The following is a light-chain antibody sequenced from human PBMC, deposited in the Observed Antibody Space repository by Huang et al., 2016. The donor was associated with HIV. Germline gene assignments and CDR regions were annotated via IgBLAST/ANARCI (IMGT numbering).Light chain of an antibody. CDR1: QRVRRNY. CDR3: QQYGTSPPT. J-gene: IGKJ2*01. CDR2: GAS. Sequence: EIVLTQSPGTLSLSPGEKATLSCRASQRVRRNYLAWYQQKPGQAPRLLSYGASTRATDIPDRFSGSGSETDFTLTISRLDPEDFAIYHCQQYGTSPPTFGRGTKLEIK. V-gene: IGKV3-20*01.